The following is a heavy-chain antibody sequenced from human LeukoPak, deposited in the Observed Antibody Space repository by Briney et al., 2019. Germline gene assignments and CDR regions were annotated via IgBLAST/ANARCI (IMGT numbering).Heavy chain of an antibody. V-gene: IGHV1-69*13. Sequence: SVKVSCKASGGTFSSYAISWVRQAPGQGLEWMGGIIPIFGTANYAQKFQGRVTITADESTSTAYMELSSLRSEDTAVYYCARTHGVGAHYYYMDVWGKGTTVTVSS. CDR1: GGTFSSYA. CDR3: ARTHGVGAHYYYMDV. CDR2: IIPIFGTA. D-gene: IGHD1-26*01. J-gene: IGHJ6*03.